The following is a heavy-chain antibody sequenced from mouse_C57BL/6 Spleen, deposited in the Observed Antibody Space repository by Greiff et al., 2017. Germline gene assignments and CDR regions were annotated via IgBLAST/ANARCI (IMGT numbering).Heavy chain of an antibody. CDR3: TYYYEGDY. D-gene: IGHD1-1*01. V-gene: IGHV1-82*01. J-gene: IGHJ2*01. CDR2: IYPGDGDT. CDR1: GYAFSSSW. Sequence: VQRVESGPELVKPGASVKISCKASGYAFSSSWMNWVKQRPGKGLEWIGRIYPGDGDTNYNGKFKGKATLTADKSSSTAYMQLSSLTSEDSAVYFCTYYYEGDYWGQGTTLTVSS.